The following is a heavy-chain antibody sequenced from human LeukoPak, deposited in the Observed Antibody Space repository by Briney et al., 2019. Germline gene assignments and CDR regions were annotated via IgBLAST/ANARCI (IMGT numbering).Heavy chain of an antibody. CDR3: ITPLPYSAQ. CDR1: GFTFSNYA. V-gene: IGHV3-15*07. CDR2: IKPKTDGETT. J-gene: IGHJ4*02. D-gene: IGHD2-21*01. Sequence: GRSLRLSCAASGFTFSNYAMHWVRQAPGKGLEWVGRIKPKTDGETTEYAAPVKDRFSISRDDSKSMMYLQMNSLKTEDTAVYYCITPLPYSAQGGQGTLVTVSS.